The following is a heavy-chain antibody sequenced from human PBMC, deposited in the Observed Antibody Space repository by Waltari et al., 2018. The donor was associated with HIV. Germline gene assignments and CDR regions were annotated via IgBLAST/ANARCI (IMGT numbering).Heavy chain of an antibody. J-gene: IGHJ4*02. D-gene: IGHD1-1*01. CDR2: ITYEGSNK. CDR3: AKDGYTPTYFDY. CDR1: GFTFSSYG. Sequence: QVQLVESGGDVVQPGGSLRLSCAVSGFTFSSYGMHWVRQAPGKGLEWMSFITYEGSNKYYADSVKGRFTISRDSSKITLYLQMNGLRSEDTAVYYCAKDGYTPTYFDYWGQGTLVTVSS. V-gene: IGHV3-30*02.